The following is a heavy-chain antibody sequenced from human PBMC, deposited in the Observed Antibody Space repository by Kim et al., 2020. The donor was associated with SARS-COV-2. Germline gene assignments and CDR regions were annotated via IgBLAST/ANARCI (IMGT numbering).Heavy chain of an antibody. V-gene: IGHV1-69*13. CDR2: IIPIFGTT. J-gene: IGHJ3*02. CDR1: GGTFSSYA. Sequence: SVKVSCKASGGTFSSYAISWVRQAPGQGLEWMGGIIPIFGTTNYAQKFHARVTITADESTSTAYMELSSLRSEDTAVYYCARYSGYDGHTFDIWGQGTMVTVSS. D-gene: IGHD5-12*01. CDR3: ARYSGYDGHTFDI.